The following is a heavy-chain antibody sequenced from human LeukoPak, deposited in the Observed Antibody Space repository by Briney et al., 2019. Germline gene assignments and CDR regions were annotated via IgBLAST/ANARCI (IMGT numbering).Heavy chain of an antibody. CDR2: INPNSGGT. D-gene: IGHD1-1*01. CDR3: ASGRIEHQLDPIDY. J-gene: IGHJ4*02. Sequence: GASVKVSCKASGSTFTGYYMHWVRQAPGQGLEWMGWINPNSGGTYSAQKFRGRVTMTRDTSIRTAYVELSGLRSDDTAVYYCASGRIEHQLDPIDYWGQGTLVTVSS. V-gene: IGHV1-2*02. CDR1: GSTFTGYY.